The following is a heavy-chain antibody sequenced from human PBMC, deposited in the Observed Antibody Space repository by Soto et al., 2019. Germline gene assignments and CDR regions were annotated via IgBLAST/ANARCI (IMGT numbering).Heavy chain of an antibody. D-gene: IGHD3-9*01. CDR1: GFTFSDYY. V-gene: IGHV3-11*04. Sequence: GGSLRLSCAASGFTFSDYYMSWIRQAPGKGLEWVSYISSSGSTIYYADSVKGRFTISRDNSKNTLYLQMNSLGAEDTAVYYCARGPTFYDFLKGYMDVWGKGTTVTVSS. J-gene: IGHJ6*03. CDR2: ISSSGSTI. CDR3: ARGPTFYDFLKGYMDV.